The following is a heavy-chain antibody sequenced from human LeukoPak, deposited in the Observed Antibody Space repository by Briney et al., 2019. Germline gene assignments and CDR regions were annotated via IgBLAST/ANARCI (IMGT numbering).Heavy chain of an antibody. CDR3: ARRNRDLVGAPFDY. Sequence: SETLSLTCAVYGGSFSGYYWSWIRQPPGKGLEWIGEINHSGSTNYNPSLKSRVTISVDTSKHQFSLTLSSVTAADTAVYFCARRNRDLVGAPFDYWGQGTLITVSS. J-gene: IGHJ4*02. CDR2: INHSGST. CDR1: GGSFSGYY. V-gene: IGHV4-34*01. D-gene: IGHD1-26*01.